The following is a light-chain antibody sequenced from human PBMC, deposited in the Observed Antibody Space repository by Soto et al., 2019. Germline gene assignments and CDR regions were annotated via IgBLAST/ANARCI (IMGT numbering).Light chain of an antibody. Sequence: EIVMTQSPATLSVPPGERATLSCRASQSVSTNFAWYQQRPGQAPRLLFYGASIRATAVPARFTASGSGTEFTLTISSLEPEDFAVYYCQQRKNWQVTFGQGTRLEIK. J-gene: IGKJ5*01. V-gene: IGKV3-15*01. CDR2: GAS. CDR3: QQRKNWQVT. CDR1: QSVSTN.